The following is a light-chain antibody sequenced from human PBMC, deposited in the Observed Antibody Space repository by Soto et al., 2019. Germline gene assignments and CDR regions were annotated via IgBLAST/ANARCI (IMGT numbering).Light chain of an antibody. CDR2: HVS. J-gene: IGLJ1*01. CDR3: CKGAGSYKV. CDR1: SSDVGAYDY. V-gene: IGLV2-11*01. Sequence: QSVLTQPRSVSGSPGQSVTISCTGTSSDVGAYDYVSWYQQHPGKAPKLLIYHVSKRPSGVPDRFSGSKSGNTASLTISGLQAEDQADYYCCKGAGSYKVFGIGTKVTGL.